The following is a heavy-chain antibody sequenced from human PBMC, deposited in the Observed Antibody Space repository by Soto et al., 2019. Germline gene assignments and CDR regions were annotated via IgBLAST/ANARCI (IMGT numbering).Heavy chain of an antibody. J-gene: IGHJ6*02. CDR1: GGTFSTHA. Sequence: SVKVSCKASGGTFSTHAIIWVRQAPGHGLEWMGGIIPISGTTYYTQKFQGRVTITADEPTSTAFMELSSLKSEDTAVFYCARGYCSGGNCYSGMDVWGQGTMVTVLL. CDR3: ARGYCSGGNCYSGMDV. V-gene: IGHV1-69*13. CDR2: IIPISGTT. D-gene: IGHD2-15*01.